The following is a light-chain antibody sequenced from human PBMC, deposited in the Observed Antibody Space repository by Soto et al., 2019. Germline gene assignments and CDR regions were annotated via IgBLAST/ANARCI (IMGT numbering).Light chain of an antibody. J-gene: IGLJ1*01. CDR1: SSNIGAGYY. CDR2: GSR. V-gene: IGLV1-40*01. Sequence: QSVLTQPPSVSGAPGQRVTISCTGSSSNIGAGYYVHWYQQLPGTAPKLLIYGSRNRPSGVPDRFSGYKSGTSASLAITGLQADDEADYHCQSYDSSLTLRVFGTGTKLTVL. CDR3: QSYDSSLTLRV.